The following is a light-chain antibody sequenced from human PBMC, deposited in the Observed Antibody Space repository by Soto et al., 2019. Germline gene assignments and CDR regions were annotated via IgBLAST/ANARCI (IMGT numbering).Light chain of an antibody. CDR1: QSVSRSS. J-gene: IGKJ5*01. CDR3: QQYGRLPIT. Sequence: EIVLTQSPGTLSLPPGERATLSCRASQSVSRSSLAWYQQKPGQAPRLLIYGASSRATGIPDRFSGSGSGTDFTLTISRLEPEDFAVYYCQQYGRLPITFGQGTRLEIK. CDR2: GAS. V-gene: IGKV3-20*01.